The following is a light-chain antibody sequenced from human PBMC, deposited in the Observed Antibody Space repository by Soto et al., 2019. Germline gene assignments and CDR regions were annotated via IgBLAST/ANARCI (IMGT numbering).Light chain of an antibody. CDR1: QSVSSNF. V-gene: IGKV3-20*01. Sequence: EIVLTQSPGPLSLSPGERATLSCRASQSVSSNFLHWSQEQPGRPPRLLIYGASSRATGIPDRFSGSGFATDFTLTISRLEPEDFAVYYCRQFGALGPGTKVDIK. CDR2: GAS. CDR3: RQFGA. J-gene: IGKJ3*01.